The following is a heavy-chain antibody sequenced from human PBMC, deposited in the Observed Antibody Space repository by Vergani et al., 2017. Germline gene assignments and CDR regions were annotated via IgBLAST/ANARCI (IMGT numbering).Heavy chain of an antibody. CDR2: VYARDSIT. CDR3: ARDGLYYDILSGSYYGMDV. Sequence: EVQLVQSGAEVKKPGESLKISCEGSGYTFTDYWVGWVRQKPGKGLEWMGVVYARDSITRYSLSFEGQVTISADKSINTAYLEWDSLRASDSAMYYCARDGLYYDILSGSYYGMDVWGQGTTVTVSS. V-gene: IGHV5-51*01. CDR1: GYTFTDYW. D-gene: IGHD3-9*01. J-gene: IGHJ6*02.